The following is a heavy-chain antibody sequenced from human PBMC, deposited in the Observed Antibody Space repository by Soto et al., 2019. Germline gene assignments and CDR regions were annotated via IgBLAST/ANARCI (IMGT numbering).Heavy chain of an antibody. CDR2: IYWDDDK. V-gene: IGHV2-5*02. CDR3: IHSGADIVGAY. D-gene: IGHD2-15*01. CDR1: GFSLRISEVG. Sequence: QITLKESGPTLVKPTQTLTLTCTFSGFSLRISEVGVGWFRQPPGKALEWLALIYWDDDKRYSPSLKSRLTITKDTSKHQVVLTMTNMDPVDTGTYYCIHSGADIVGAYWGQGILVTVS. J-gene: IGHJ4*02.